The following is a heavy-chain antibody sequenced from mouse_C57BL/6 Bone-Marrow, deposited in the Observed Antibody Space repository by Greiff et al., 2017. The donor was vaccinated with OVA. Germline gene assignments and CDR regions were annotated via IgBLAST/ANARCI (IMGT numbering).Heavy chain of an antibody. Sequence: QVQLKQSGAELVKPGASVKLSCKASGYTFTEYTIHWVKQRSGQGLEWIGWFYPGSGSIKYNEKFKDKATLTADKSSSTVYMELSRLTSEDSAVYFCARHEERGWLRRSAWFAYWGQGTLVTVSA. CDR3: ARHEERGWLRRSAWFAY. CDR1: GYTFTEYT. CDR2: FYPGSGSI. V-gene: IGHV1-62-2*01. J-gene: IGHJ3*01. D-gene: IGHD2-2*01.